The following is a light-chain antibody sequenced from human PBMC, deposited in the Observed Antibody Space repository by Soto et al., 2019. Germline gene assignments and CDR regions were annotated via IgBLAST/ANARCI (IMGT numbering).Light chain of an antibody. CDR1: QSVSSSY. J-gene: IGKJ1*01. V-gene: IGKV3-20*01. CDR2: GAS. CDR3: QQYGSSTWT. Sequence: PEERVTLSCRASQSVSSSYLTWYQQKPGQAPRLLIYGASSRATGIPDRFSGSGSGTDFTLTISRLEPEDFAVYYCQQYGSSTWTFGQGTKVDIK.